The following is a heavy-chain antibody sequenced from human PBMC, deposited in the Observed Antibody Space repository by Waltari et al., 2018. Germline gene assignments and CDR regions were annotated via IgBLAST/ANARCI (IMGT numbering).Heavy chain of an antibody. CDR2: IFSNDEK. V-gene: IGHV2-26*01. J-gene: IGHJ3*02. Sequence: QVTLKESGPVLVKPTATLTLTCTVSGFSLSNARMGVSWIRQPPGTALQWLAHIFSNDEKSYSTSLKSRLTISKDTSKSQVVLTMTNMDPVDTATYYCARMGTTYYDFWSGYYIDAFDIWGQGTMVTVSS. D-gene: IGHD3-3*01. CDR3: ARMGTTYYDFWSGYYIDAFDI. CDR1: GFSLSNARMG.